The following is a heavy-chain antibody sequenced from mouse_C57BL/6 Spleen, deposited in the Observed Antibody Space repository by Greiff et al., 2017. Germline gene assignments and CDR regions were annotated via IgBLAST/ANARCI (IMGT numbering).Heavy chain of an antibody. J-gene: IGHJ2*01. V-gene: IGHV3-6*01. CDR3: ARDAYDGLDY. CDR1: GYSITSGYY. Sequence: EVQLQESGPGLVKPSQSLSLTCSVTGYSITSGYYWNWIRQFPGNKLEWMGYISYDGSNNSNPSLKNRISITRDTSKNQFFLKLNSVTTEDTATYYCARDAYDGLDYWGQGTTLTVSS. D-gene: IGHD2-3*01. CDR2: ISYDGSN.